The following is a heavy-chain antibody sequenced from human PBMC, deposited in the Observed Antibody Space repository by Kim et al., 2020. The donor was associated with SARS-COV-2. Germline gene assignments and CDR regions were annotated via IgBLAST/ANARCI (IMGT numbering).Heavy chain of an antibody. V-gene: IGHV4-59*01. D-gene: IGHD2-2*01. CDR3: AKVYCTSTSCSPYNWFDP. J-gene: IGHJ5*02. CDR2: IYYSGTT. CDR1: GDSISPYY. Sequence: SETLSLTCTVSGDSISPYYWSWIRQPPGKELEWIGNIYYSGTTHYNPSLKSRVTISVDTSKNQFSLRLSSVTAADTAVYYCAKVYCTSTSCSPYNWFDPWGRGTLVTVSS.